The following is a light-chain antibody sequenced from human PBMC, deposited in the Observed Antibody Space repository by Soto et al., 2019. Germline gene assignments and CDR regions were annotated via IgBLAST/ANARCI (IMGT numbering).Light chain of an antibody. V-gene: IGLV1-44*01. CDR3: AAWDESLKGWV. J-gene: IGLJ3*02. CDR2: ANN. Sequence: QAVVTQPPSASGTPGQRVTISCSGSSSNIGSEHVNWYQQVPGTAPKLLIYANNQRPSGVPDRFSVSKSGTSASLAIGGRESEDEVHYYRAAWDESLKGWVFCGGTKLTVL. CDR1: SSNIGSEH.